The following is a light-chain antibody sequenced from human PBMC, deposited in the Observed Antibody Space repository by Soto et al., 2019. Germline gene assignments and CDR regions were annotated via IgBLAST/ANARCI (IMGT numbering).Light chain of an antibody. Sequence: EIVLTQSPGTLSLSSGERATLXXRARESVSSSSLAWYQQKPGQAPRXXIHGASSRATGIPDRFSGSGAGTDHTLTISSLEPEDSAVYYCQQRSNWPITFGQGTRLEIK. CDR2: GAS. CDR3: QQRSNWPIT. V-gene: IGKV3D-20*02. CDR1: ESVSSSS. J-gene: IGKJ5*01.